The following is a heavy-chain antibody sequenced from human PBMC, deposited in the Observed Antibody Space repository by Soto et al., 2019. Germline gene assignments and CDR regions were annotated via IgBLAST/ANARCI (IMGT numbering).Heavy chain of an antibody. CDR3: ARARMTTVTTGPDSGAFDI. J-gene: IGHJ3*02. Sequence: EVQLLESGGGLVQPGGSLRLSCAASGFTFSSYAMSWVRQAPGKGLEWVSAISGSGGSTYYADSVKGRFTISRDNSKNTLYLQMNSLRAEDTAVYYCARARMTTVTTGPDSGAFDIWGQGTMVTVSS. V-gene: IGHV3-23*01. CDR1: GFTFSSYA. CDR2: ISGSGGST. D-gene: IGHD4-17*01.